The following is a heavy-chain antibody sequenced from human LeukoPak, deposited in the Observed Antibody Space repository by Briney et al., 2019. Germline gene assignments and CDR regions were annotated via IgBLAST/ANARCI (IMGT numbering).Heavy chain of an antibody. CDR3: ARHLLYCSGGSCYPGTPFDY. CDR1: GYTFTSYG. V-gene: IGHV1-18*01. J-gene: IGHJ4*02. D-gene: IGHD2-15*01. Sequence: GASVKVSCKASGYTFTSYGISWVRQAPGQRLEWMGWISAYNGNTNYAQKLQGRVTMATDTSTGTAYMELRSLRSDDTAVYYCARHLLYCSGGSCYPGTPFDYWGQGTLVTVSS. CDR2: ISAYNGNT.